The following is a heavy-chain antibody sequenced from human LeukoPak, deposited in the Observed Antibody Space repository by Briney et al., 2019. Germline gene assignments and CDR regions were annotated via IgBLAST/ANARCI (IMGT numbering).Heavy chain of an antibody. Sequence: PSETLSLTCTVSGGSISISSHYWGWIRQPPGKGLEWIGSIYYSGSTYYNPSLNSRVTIAVDTSKNQFSLKVTSVTAADTAVYFCVRLFGATIINREVDYWGQGTLVTVSS. D-gene: IGHD1-1*01. CDR2: IYYSGST. V-gene: IGHV4-39*01. CDR1: GGSISISSHY. J-gene: IGHJ4*02. CDR3: VRLFGATIINREVDY.